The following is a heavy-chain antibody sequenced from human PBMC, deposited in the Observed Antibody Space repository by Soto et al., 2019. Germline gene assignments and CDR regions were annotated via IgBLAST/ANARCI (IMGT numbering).Heavy chain of an antibody. Sequence: GGSLRLSCAASGFTFSIYAMSWVRQAPGKGLEWVSAISGSGGSTYYADSVKGRFTISRDNSKNTLYLQMNSLRAEDTAVFYCAGQWSYSGGAFDIGGKGTMAT. V-gene: IGHV3-23*01. CDR3: AGQWSYSGGAFDI. CDR2: ISGSGGST. D-gene: IGHD2-15*01. J-gene: IGHJ3*02. CDR1: GFTFSIYA.